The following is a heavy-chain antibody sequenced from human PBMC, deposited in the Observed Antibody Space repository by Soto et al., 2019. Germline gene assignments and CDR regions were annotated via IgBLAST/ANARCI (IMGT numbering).Heavy chain of an antibody. CDR2: INPNSGGK. CDR3: AREDLHSMAPHGGYDYCGMDD. CDR1: GYTFTGYD. V-gene: IGHV1-2*04. D-gene: IGHD2-15*01. J-gene: IGHJ6*02. Sequence: ASVNVSCRASGYTFTGYDMHWVRQAPGQWLELMGWINPNSGGKNYAQKFQGWVTMTRDTSISKADMELPRLRSDDTAVYYGAREDLHSMAPHGGYDYCGMDDWGQGTTVNVSS.